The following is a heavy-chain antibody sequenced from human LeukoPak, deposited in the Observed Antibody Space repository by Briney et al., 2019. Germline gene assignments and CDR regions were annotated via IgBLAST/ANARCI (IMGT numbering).Heavy chain of an antibody. CDR1: GFTFSKYG. CDR3: ARDWYGVGGVPDY. CDR2: IWYDGSNK. D-gene: IGHD3-16*01. Sequence: GWALRLSFAASGFTFSKYGMHWVRPAQGKGVEWVAVIWYDGSNKYYADSVKGRFTISRDNSKNTLYLQMNSLRAEDTAVYYCARDWYGVGGVPDYWGQGTLVTVFS. J-gene: IGHJ4*02. V-gene: IGHV3-33*01.